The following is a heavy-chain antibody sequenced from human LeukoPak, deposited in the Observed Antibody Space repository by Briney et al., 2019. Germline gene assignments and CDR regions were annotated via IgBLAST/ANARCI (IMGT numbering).Heavy chain of an antibody. CDR1: GFTFSNYS. CDR3: ARGGDDRTKLRYCSSTTCYLTW. J-gene: IGHJ4*02. CDR2: ISSSSRYI. V-gene: IGHV3-21*01. Sequence: GGSLTLHCAASGFTFSNYSMNRPRHSPAQGLERVRSISSSSRYIYYADSVKGRFTICRDNANNSLYRQMNSLRAEDTAVYYCARGGDDRTKLRYCSSTTCYLTWWGQGTLVTVSS. D-gene: IGHD2-2*01.